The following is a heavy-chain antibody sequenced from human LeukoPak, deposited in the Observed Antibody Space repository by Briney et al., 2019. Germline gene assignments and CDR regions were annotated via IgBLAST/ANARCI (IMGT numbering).Heavy chain of an antibody. Sequence: PGGSLRLSCAASGFTFSSYAMHWVRQAPGKGLEWVAVISYDGSNKYYADSVKGRFTISRDNSKNTLYLQMNSLRAEDTAVYYCARDPKSGWLQGGLDYWGQGTLVTVSS. D-gene: IGHD5-24*01. V-gene: IGHV3-30*04. CDR1: GFTFSSYA. CDR3: ARDPKSGWLQGGLDY. CDR2: ISYDGSNK. J-gene: IGHJ4*02.